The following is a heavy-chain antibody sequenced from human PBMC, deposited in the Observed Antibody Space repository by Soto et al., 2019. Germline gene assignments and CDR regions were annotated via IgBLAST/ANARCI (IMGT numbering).Heavy chain of an antibody. CDR2: IYYSGST. V-gene: IGHV4-31*03. J-gene: IGHJ5*02. Sequence: PSETLSLTCTVSGGCISSGGYYRSWIRQHPGKGLEWIGYIYYSGSTYYNPSLKSRVTISVDTSKNQFSLKLSSVTAADTAVYYCARGNRFAPWGQGPLVTVSS. CDR3: ARGNRFAP. CDR1: GGCISSGGYY.